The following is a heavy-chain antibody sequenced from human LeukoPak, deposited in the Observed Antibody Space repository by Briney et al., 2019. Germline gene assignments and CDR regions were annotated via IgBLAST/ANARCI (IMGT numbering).Heavy chain of an antibody. CDR1: GFALSGYS. CDR2: ISSSSSYI. V-gene: IGHV3-21*04. CDR3: ATSRTLDH. Sequence: GGSLRLSCAASGFALSGYSMNWVRQAPGKGLEWVSSISSSSSYIYYADSVKGRFTISRDNAKNSLYLQMNSLRAEDTAVYYCATSRTLDHWGQGTLVIVSS. J-gene: IGHJ4*02.